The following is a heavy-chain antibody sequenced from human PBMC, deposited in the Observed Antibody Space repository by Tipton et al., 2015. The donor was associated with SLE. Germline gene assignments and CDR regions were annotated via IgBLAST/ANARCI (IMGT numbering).Heavy chain of an antibody. Sequence: SLRLSCVASGFTFDDYAMTWVRQPPGRGLEWVSIIYSAGTTYYADSVKGRFTVSRDDSKNTLYLQMHSLRAEDTALYYCARAPNYYGTSSSYFAHWGQGTLVTVSS. D-gene: IGHD3-10*01. J-gene: IGHJ4*02. V-gene: IGHV3-23*03. CDR2: IYSAGTT. CDR3: ARAPNYYGTSSSYFAH. CDR1: GFTFDDYA.